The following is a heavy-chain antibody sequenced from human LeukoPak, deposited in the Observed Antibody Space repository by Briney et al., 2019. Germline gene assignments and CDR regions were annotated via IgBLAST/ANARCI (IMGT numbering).Heavy chain of an antibody. CDR1: GGSVNSGGYY. CDR2: IYFSGST. D-gene: IGHD3-22*01. V-gene: IGHV4-31*03. Sequence: SETLSLTCTVSGGSVNSGGYYWSWIRQYPGRGLEWIGYIYFSGSTFYNPSFESRVFISLDTSKNQFSLRLSSATAADTAIYYCARQPPGSGYQYRYYFDYWRQGTLVTVSS. J-gene: IGHJ4*02. CDR3: ARQPPGSGYQYRYYFDY.